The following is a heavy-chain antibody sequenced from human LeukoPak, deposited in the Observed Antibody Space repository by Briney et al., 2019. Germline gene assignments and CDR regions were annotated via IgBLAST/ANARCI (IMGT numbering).Heavy chain of an antibody. CDR2: IIPIFGTA. D-gene: IGHD3-10*01. J-gene: IGHJ4*02. Sequence: SVKVSFKASGGTFSSYAISWVRQAPGQGLEWMGGIIPIFGTANYAQKFQGRVTITADESTSTAYMELSSLRSEDTAVYYCAREVQYYYGSGSYYYDYWGQGTLVTVSS. CDR1: GGTFSSYA. V-gene: IGHV1-69*01. CDR3: AREVQYYYGSGSYYYDY.